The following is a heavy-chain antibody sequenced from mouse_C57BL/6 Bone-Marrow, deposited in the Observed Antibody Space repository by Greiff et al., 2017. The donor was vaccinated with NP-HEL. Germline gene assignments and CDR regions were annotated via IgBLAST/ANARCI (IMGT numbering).Heavy chain of an antibody. CDR1: GYTFTSYW. D-gene: IGHD2-5*01. Sequence: QVQLQQPGAELVKPGASVKLSCKASGYTFTSYWMQWVKQRPGQGLEWIGAIDPSDSYTNYNQKFKGKATLTVDTSSSTAYMQLSSLTSEDSAVYYCARDYSNPFDYWGQGTTLTVSS. J-gene: IGHJ2*01. CDR3: ARDYSNPFDY. V-gene: IGHV1-50*01. CDR2: IDPSDSYT.